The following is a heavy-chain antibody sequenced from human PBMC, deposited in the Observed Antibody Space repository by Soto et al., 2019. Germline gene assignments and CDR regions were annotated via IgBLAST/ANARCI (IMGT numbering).Heavy chain of an antibody. Sequence: EVQLVESGGGLVQPGGSLRLSCAASGFTFNNYWMHWVRQAPGKGLVWVSRSSGEGSSTTYADPVKGRFTISRENAKNTLYLQMNSLRPEDSGVYYCARGGGSGSYPRGFDYWGQGTLVTVSS. CDR1: GFTFNNYW. CDR3: ARGGGSGSYPRGFDY. V-gene: IGHV3-74*01. J-gene: IGHJ4*02. D-gene: IGHD3-10*01. CDR2: SSGEGSST.